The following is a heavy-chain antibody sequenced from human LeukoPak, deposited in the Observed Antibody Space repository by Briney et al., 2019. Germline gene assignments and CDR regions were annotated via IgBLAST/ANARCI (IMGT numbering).Heavy chain of an antibody. CDR2: IYYSGST. V-gene: IGHV4-59*01. CDR3: GRSSIAVRPGYFDY. Sequence: PSETLSLTCTVSGGSINSSYWSWIRQPPGKGLEWIGSIYYSGSTNYNPSLKSRVTISVDTSKNQFSLKLSSVTAADTAVYYCGRSSIAVRPGYFDYWGQGTLVTVSS. D-gene: IGHD6-6*01. CDR1: GGSINSSY. J-gene: IGHJ4*02.